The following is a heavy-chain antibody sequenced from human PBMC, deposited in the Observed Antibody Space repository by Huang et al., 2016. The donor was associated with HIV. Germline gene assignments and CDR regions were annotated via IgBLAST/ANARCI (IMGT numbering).Heavy chain of an antibody. J-gene: IGHJ4*02. D-gene: IGHD3-22*01. Sequence: EVQLAQSGPEVKKPGESLKISCKGSGFSFTNYWIDWVRQMPGKGLEWIGIIYHGESDTKYSPSFQGQVTSSADKSISTAYLQWSSLKASDTAMYYCVRSTSGYYYRTDYWGQGTLVTVSS. CDR2: IYHGESDT. CDR3: VRSTSGYYYRTDY. V-gene: IGHV5-51*01. CDR1: GFSFTNYW.